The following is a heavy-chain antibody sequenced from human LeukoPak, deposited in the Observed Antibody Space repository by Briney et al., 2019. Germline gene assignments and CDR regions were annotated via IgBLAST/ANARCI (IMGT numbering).Heavy chain of an antibody. CDR2: INHSGST. V-gene: IGHV4-34*01. Sequence: SETLSLTCAVYGGSFSGYYWSWIRQPPGKGLEWIGEINHSGSTNYNPSLKSRVTISVDTSKNQFSLKLSSVTAADTAVYYCASAPLPNCSSTSCYRSSNWFDPWGQGTLVTVSS. CDR1: GGSFSGYY. J-gene: IGHJ5*02. D-gene: IGHD2-2*02. CDR3: ASAPLPNCSSTSCYRSSNWFDP.